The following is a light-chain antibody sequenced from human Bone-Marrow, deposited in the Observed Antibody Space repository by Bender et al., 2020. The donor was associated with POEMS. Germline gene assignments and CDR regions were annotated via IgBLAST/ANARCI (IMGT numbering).Light chain of an antibody. CDR1: TRDVGIYNL. V-gene: IGLV2-23*02. CDR2: DVT. CDR3: CSYTTSDTYV. J-gene: IGLJ1*01. Sequence: QSALTQPASVSGSPGQSITISCTGTTRDVGIYNLVSWYQQHPGKAPKVIIHDVTKRPSGVSDHFSGSKSGNTASLTISGLQADDEADYYCCSYTTSDTYVFGGGTTVTVL.